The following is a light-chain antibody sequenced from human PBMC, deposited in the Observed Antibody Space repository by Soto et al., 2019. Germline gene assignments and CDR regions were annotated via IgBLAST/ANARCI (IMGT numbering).Light chain of an antibody. CDR2: LNSDGSH. Sequence: QLVLTQSPSASASLGASVKLTCTLSSGHSSYAIAWHQQQPEKGPRYLMKLNSDGSHSKGDGIPDRFSGSSSGAERYLTISSLQSEDGADYYCQTWGTGMRGVFAGGTKLTVL. J-gene: IGLJ2*01. CDR1: SGHSSYA. V-gene: IGLV4-69*01. CDR3: QTWGTGMRGV.